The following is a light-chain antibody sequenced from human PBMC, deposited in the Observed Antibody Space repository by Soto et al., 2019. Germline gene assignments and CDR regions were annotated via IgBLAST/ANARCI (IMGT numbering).Light chain of an antibody. CDR3: GSWESSLSDYV. J-gene: IGLJ1*01. CDR1: SSNIGGNS. Sequence: QSVLTQPPSVSAAPGQKVTISCSGSSSNIGGNSVSWYQQLPGTAPKLLIYDDDKRPSGIPDRFSGSKSGTSATLGITGFQTGDEADHYCGSWESSLSDYVFANGTKATVL. V-gene: IGLV1-51*01. CDR2: DDD.